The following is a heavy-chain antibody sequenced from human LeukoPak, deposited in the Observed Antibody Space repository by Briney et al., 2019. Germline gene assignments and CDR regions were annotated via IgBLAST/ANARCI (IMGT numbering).Heavy chain of an antibody. J-gene: IGHJ4*02. D-gene: IGHD4-23*01. Sequence: GGSLRLSCAASGFTVSSNYMSWVRQAPGKGLEWVSVIYSGGSTYYADSVKGRFTISRDNAKNTLYLQMNSLRAEDTAVYYCARAVEDEYYFDYWGQGTLVTVSS. CDR1: GFTVSSNY. CDR2: IYSGGST. CDR3: ARAVEDEYYFDY. V-gene: IGHV3-53*01.